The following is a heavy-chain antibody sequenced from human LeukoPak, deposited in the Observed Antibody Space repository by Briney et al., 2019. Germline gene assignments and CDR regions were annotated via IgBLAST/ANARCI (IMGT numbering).Heavy chain of an antibody. CDR2: INPNSGGT. D-gene: IGHD5-18*01. J-gene: IGHJ6*03. V-gene: IGHV1-2*02. CDR1: GYTFTGYY. CDR3: ARRYSYGAYYYYYYYMDV. Sequence: ASVKVSCKASGYTFTGYYMHWVRQAPGQGLEWMGWINPNSGGTNYAQKFQGRVTMTRDTSISTAYMELSRLRSDDTAVYYCARRYSYGAYYYYYYYMDVWGKGTTVTISS.